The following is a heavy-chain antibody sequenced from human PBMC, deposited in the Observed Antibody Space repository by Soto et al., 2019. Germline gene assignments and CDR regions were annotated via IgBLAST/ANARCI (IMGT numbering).Heavy chain of an antibody. D-gene: IGHD5-18*01. Sequence: GGSLRLSCAASGITGSSNYMSWVRQAPGKGLEWVSVIYSGCTTYYADSVKGRFTISRDNSKNTLYLQMNSLRAEDAAVYYCARNSGWDTPMVHWGQGTLVTVSS. CDR2: IYSGCTT. J-gene: IGHJ4*02. CDR3: ARNSGWDTPMVH. V-gene: IGHV3-66*01. CDR1: GITGSSNY.